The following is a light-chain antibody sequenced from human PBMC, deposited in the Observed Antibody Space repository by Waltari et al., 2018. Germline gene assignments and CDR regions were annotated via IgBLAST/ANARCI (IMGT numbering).Light chain of an antibody. CDR3: QQGYSTPYT. CDR2: GTA. V-gene: IGKV1-39*01. CDR1: QSISSY. J-gene: IGKJ2*01. Sequence: DIQMTQSPSSLSASVGDRVTITFRASQSISSYLNWYQQKPGKAPELLIYGTASLQSGVPSRFSGSGSGTDFTLTISSLQSEDFATYYCQQGYSTPYTFGQGTKLEIK.